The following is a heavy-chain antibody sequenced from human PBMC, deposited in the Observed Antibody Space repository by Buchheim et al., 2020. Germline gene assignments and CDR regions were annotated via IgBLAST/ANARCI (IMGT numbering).Heavy chain of an antibody. CDR2: IYPGDSDI. J-gene: IGHJ4*02. Sequence: EVQLVQSGAEVKRPGESLKISCKGSGYSFTTYWIGWVRQMPEKGLEWMGIIYPGDSDIRYSPSFQGQVTISADKSFSTAHLQWSSLKASDSAMYYCVRSFGYCTDGVCRLFDYWGQGT. CDR3: VRSFGYCTDGVCRLFDY. D-gene: IGHD2-8*01. V-gene: IGHV5-51*01. CDR1: GYSFTTYW.